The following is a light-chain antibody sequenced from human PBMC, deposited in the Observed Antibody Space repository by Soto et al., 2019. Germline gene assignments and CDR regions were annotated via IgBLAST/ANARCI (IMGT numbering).Light chain of an antibody. Sequence: EIVMTQSPATLSVSPGERATLSCRASQSVSSNLAWYQKKPGQAPRLLIYGASTRATGIPARFSGSGSGTEFTLTISSLQSEDFAVYYCNQDNNWPPWTFGQGTKVDIK. CDR3: NQDNNWPPWT. CDR2: GAS. CDR1: QSVSSN. V-gene: IGKV3-15*01. J-gene: IGKJ1*01.